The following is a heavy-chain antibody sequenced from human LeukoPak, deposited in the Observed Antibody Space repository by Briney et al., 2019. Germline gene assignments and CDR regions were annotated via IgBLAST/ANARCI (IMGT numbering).Heavy chain of an antibody. CDR1: GGSISSGGYS. CDR3: ARRFREAYYYDSSGTYYFDY. CDR2: IYYSGST. Sequence: PSETLSLTCTVSGGSISSGGYSWSWIRQHPGKGLEWIGYIYYSGSTYYNPSLKSRVTISVDTSKNQFSLKLSSVTAADTAVYSGARRFREAYYYDSSGTYYFDYWGQGTLVTVSS. J-gene: IGHJ4*02. D-gene: IGHD3-22*01. V-gene: IGHV4-31*03.